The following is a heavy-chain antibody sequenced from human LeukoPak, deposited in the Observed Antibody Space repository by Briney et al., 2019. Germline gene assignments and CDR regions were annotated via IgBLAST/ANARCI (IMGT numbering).Heavy chain of an antibody. D-gene: IGHD5-12*01. J-gene: IGHJ6*03. CDR2: FYTVESVT. Sequence: GEPLNFSGQGPGYSFGTYGSAWLGKIPGKGLEWMGIFYTVESVTRSRPSFQAHVTISADKSINIVYLQWSSLKASDTAMYYCARQSGYADVWSKATT. V-gene: IGHV5-51*01. CDR1: GYSFGTYG. CDR3: ARQSGYADV.